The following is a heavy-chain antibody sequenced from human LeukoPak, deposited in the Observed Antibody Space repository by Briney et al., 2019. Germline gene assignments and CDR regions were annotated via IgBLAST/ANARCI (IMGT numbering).Heavy chain of an antibody. J-gene: IGHJ4*02. CDR1: GFTFSSYA. D-gene: IGHD2-8*02. CDR2: ISGSGGST. Sequence: GGSLRLSCAASGFTFSSYAFSWVRQAPAKGLEWVSAISGSGGSTYYADPVKSRFTTSRHNSKNTLYLQMNSLRAEDTAVYYCANGPYCHDYWGQGTLVTVSS. V-gene: IGHV3-23*01. CDR3: ANGPYCHDY.